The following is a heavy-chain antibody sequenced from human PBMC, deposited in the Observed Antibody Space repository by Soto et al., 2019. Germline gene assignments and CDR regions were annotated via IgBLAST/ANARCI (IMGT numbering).Heavy chain of an antibody. CDR2: IYYSGST. CDR1: GGSISSGGYY. V-gene: IGHV4-31*03. J-gene: IGHJ4*02. D-gene: IGHD6-6*01. Sequence: QVQLQESGPGLVKPSQTLSLTCTVSGGSISSGGYYWSWIRQHPGKGLEWIGYIYYSGSTYYNPSLKSRVTIPGDTSKNQCSLKLSSVTAADTAGYYCARLVDPDRHFAYSGQGTLVTVSS. CDR3: ARLVDPDRHFAY.